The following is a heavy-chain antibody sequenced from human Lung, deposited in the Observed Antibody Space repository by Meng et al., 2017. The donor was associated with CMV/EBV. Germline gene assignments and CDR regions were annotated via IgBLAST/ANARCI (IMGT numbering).Heavy chain of an antibody. CDR2: ISSSGRTI. CDR3: ARGSRPYYYGSGNPLDP. V-gene: IGHV3-11*01. CDR1: GFTFSDYY. D-gene: IGHD3-10*01. Sequence: SCAASGFTFSDYYMTWIRQAPGKGLEWVSYISSSGRTIYYADSVKGRFTISRDDAKNSLFLQMNSLRADDTAVYSCARGSRPYYYGSGNPLDPWXQGNXVTVSS. J-gene: IGHJ5*02.